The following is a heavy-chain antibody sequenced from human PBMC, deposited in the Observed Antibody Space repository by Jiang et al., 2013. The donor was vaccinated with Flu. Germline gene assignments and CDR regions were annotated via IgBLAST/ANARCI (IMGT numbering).Heavy chain of an antibody. J-gene: IGHJ6*02. V-gene: IGHV4-59*13. D-gene: IGHD6-13*01. CDR1: GGSISSYY. Sequence: GSGLVKPSETLSLTCTVSGGSISSYYWSWIRQPPGKGLEWIGYIYYSGSTNYNPSLKSRVTISVDTSKNQFSLKLSSVTAADTAVYYCARDSAGGAAADLVGMDVWGQGDHGHRLL. CDR3: ARDSAGGAAADLVGMDV. CDR2: IYYSGST.